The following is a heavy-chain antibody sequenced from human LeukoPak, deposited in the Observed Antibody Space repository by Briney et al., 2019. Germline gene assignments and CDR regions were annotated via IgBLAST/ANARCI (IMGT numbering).Heavy chain of an antibody. Sequence: ASVKVSCKASGYTFTGYYMHWVRQAPGQGLEWMGWINPNSGGTNYAQKFQGRVTMTRDTSISTAYMELSSLRSEDTAVYYCARSRGFGELLPLDYWGQGTLVTVSS. D-gene: IGHD3-10*01. J-gene: IGHJ4*02. V-gene: IGHV1-2*02. CDR2: INPNSGGT. CDR1: GYTFTGYY. CDR3: ARSRGFGELLPLDY.